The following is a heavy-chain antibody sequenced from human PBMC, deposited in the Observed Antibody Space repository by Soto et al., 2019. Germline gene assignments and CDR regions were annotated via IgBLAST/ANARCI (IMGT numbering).Heavy chain of an antibody. CDR3: AHRFYCISASCSFDY. Sequence: QITLKESGPTLVKPTQTLTLTCTFSGFSLSTSGVGVGWIRQPPGKALEWLALIYWDDDKRYSPSLESRLTITKDTSKNQVVLTLTKMDPVDTATYYCAHRFYCISASCSFDYWGQGTLVTVSS. CDR2: IYWDDDK. D-gene: IGHD2-2*01. CDR1: GFSLSTSGVG. V-gene: IGHV2-5*02. J-gene: IGHJ4*02.